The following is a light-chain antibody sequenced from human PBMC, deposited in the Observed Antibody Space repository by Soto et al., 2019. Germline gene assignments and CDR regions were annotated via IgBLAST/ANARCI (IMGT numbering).Light chain of an antibody. CDR2: GAS. V-gene: IGKV3-15*01. CDR1: QSVSSN. Sequence: EIVMTQSPATLSVSPGERATLSCRASQSVSSNLAWYQQKPGQAPRLLIYGASTRATGIPARFSGSGSGTEFSLTISSLQSEDFAVYYCQQHNNWWTLGQGTKVDIK. CDR3: QQHNNWWT. J-gene: IGKJ1*01.